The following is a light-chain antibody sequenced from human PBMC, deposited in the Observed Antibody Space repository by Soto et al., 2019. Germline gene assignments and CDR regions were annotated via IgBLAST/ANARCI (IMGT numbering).Light chain of an antibody. CDR1: QSVRSN. J-gene: IGKJ1*01. CDR2: SAS. Sequence: EIVMTQSPATLSVSPGERATLSCRASQSVRSNLAWYHQKPGQAPRLLIYSASTRATGISARFSGSGSDTEFTLAISSLQSEDFAVYYCQQYNNWPRTFGQGTKVEIK. CDR3: QQYNNWPRT. V-gene: IGKV3-15*01.